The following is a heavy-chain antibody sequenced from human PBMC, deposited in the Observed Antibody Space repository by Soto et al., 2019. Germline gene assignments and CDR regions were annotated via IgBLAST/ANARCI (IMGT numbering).Heavy chain of an antibody. V-gene: IGHV4-30-2*01. D-gene: IGHD4-17*01. CDR1: GGSISSGGYS. CDR2: IYHSGST. CDR3: ARALGGDYYYYSGMDV. Sequence: PSETLSLTCAVSGGSISSGGYSWSWIRQPPGKGLEWIGYIYHSGSTYYNPSLKSRVTISVDRSKNQFSLKLSSVTAADTAVYYCARALGGDYYYYSGMDVWGQGTPVTVSS. J-gene: IGHJ6*02.